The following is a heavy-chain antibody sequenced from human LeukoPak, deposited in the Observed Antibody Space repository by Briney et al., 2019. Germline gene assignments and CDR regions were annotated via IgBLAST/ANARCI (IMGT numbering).Heavy chain of an antibody. J-gene: IGHJ6*03. CDR1: GGSISSGSYY. D-gene: IGHD5-18*01. Sequence: SETLSLTCTVSGGSISSGSYYWSWIRQPAGKGLEWIGRIYTSGSTNYNPSLKSRISISVDTSKNQFSLKLSSVTAADTAVYYCARTTEGGYTYNYFYYYYMDVWGKGTTVTISS. CDR3: ARTTEGGYTYNYFYYYYMDV. V-gene: IGHV4-61*02. CDR2: IYTSGST.